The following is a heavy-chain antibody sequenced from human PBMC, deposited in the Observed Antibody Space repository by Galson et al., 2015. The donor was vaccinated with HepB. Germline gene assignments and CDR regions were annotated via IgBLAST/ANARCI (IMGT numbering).Heavy chain of an antibody. J-gene: IGHJ5*02. CDR2: ISSSSSYI. Sequence: SLRLSCAASGFTFRSYSMNWVRQAPGTGLEWVSSISSSSSYIYYADSVKGRFTISRDNAKNSLYLQMNSLRAEDTAVYYCARGIVGATLQPFDPWGQGTLVTVSS. V-gene: IGHV3-21*01. CDR1: GFTFRSYS. D-gene: IGHD1-26*01. CDR3: ARGIVGATLQPFDP.